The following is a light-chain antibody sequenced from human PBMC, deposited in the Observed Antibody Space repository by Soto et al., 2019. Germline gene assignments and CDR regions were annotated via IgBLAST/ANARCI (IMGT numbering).Light chain of an antibody. CDR2: IEGTGSY. J-gene: IGLJ2*01. Sequence: QPVLTQSSSASTSLGSSVKLTCTLSSGYSSYIIAWHQQQPGKAPRYLMKIEGTGSYNKGSGVPDRFSGSSSGADRYLTISNLQSEDEADYYCETWDTNTRVFGGGTQLTVL. V-gene: IGLV4-60*03. CDR3: ETWDTNTRV. CDR1: SGYSSYI.